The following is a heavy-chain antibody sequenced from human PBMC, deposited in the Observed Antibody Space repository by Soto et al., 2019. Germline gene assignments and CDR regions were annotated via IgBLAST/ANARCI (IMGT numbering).Heavy chain of an antibody. D-gene: IGHD5-12*01. J-gene: IGHJ4*02. Sequence: EEQLVESGGGLVKPGGSLRLSCAASGFSSTDVWMSWVRQVPGEGLEWVGLIRSKAHGGTPEYAAPVKGRFTISRDDSRSTLYLQMNSLMSEDTAVYYCTTGFDFRGQGTLVTVSS. CDR3: TTGFDF. CDR1: GFSSTDVW. CDR2: IRSKAHGGTP. V-gene: IGHV3-15*05.